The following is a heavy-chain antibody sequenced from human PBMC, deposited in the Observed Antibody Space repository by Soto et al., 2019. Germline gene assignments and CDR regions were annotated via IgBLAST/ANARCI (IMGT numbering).Heavy chain of an antibody. Sequence: QITLNESGPPVVRPTETLTLTCSFSGFSLTTSGVGVGWIRQSPGKAPEWLALIYWDDDKRYSASLKSRLTITKVTSNPQVVPTVVDLGPTDTATYYCADSGLRTVFGLVTTTAIYFDFWGQGTPVAVSS. CDR1: GFSLTTSGVG. CDR2: IYWDDDK. CDR3: ADSGLRTVFGLVTTTAIYFDF. J-gene: IGHJ4*02. V-gene: IGHV2-5*02. D-gene: IGHD3-3*01.